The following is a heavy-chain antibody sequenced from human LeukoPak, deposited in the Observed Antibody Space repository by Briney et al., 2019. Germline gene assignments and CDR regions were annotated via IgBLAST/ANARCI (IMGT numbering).Heavy chain of an antibody. Sequence: GGSLRLSCAASGFTFSSYWMSWVRQAPGKGLEWVANIKQDGGEKYYVDSVKGRFTISRDNAKNSLYLQMNSLRVEDTAVYYCARVDRGYYSPGSYVYWGQGTLVTVSS. D-gene: IGHD3-10*01. J-gene: IGHJ4*02. CDR1: GFTFSSYW. CDR2: IKQDGGEK. V-gene: IGHV3-7*01. CDR3: ARVDRGYYSPGSYVY.